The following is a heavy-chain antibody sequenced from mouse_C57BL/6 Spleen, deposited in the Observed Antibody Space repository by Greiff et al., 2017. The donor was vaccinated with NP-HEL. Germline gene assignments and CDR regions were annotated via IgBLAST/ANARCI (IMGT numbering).Heavy chain of an antibody. CDR3: ARGVPSYYFDY. J-gene: IGHJ2*01. CDR1: GYAFSSSW. D-gene: IGHD5-1*01. Sequence: QVQLQQSGPELVKPGASVKISCKASGYAFSSSWMNWVKQRPGKGLEWIGRIYPGDGDTNYNGKFKGKATLTADKSSSTAYMQLSSLTSEDSAVYFRARGVPSYYFDYWGQGTTLTVSS. V-gene: IGHV1-82*01. CDR2: IYPGDGDT.